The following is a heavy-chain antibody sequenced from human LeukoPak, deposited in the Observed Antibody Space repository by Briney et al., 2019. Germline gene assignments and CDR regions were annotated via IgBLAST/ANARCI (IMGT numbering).Heavy chain of an antibody. D-gene: IGHD2-21*01. CDR3: ARGSAVMAYEFDY. CDR1: GYTFTSYD. V-gene: IGHV1-8*01. CDR2: MNPNSGNT. Sequence: GASVKVSCKASGYTFTSYDINWVRQATGQGLEWMGWMNPNSGNTGYAQKFQGRVTMTRNTSISTAYMGLSSLRSEDTAVYYCARGSAVMAYEFDYWGQGTLVTVSS. J-gene: IGHJ4*02.